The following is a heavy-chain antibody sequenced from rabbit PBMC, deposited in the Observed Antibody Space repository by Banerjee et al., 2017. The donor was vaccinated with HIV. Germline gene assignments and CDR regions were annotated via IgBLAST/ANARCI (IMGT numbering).Heavy chain of an antibody. J-gene: IGHJ6*01. Sequence: QEQLVESGGGLVQPGGSLKLSCKASGFDLSSRSIGWVRQAPGKGLEWIANIYFDDRDTDYASWVNGRLTISLDNAQNTVSLQLTSLMSADTATYFCARANYGHGYVDLWGPGTLVTVS. CDR3: ARANYGHGYVDL. CDR1: GFDLSSRS. D-gene: IGHD3-1*01. V-gene: IGHV1S47*01. CDR2: IYFDDRDT.